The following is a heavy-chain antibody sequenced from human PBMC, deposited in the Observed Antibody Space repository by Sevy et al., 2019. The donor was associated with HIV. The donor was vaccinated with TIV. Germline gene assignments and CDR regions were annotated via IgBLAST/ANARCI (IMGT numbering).Heavy chain of an antibody. CDR3: ARDLERITIFGVVITITYYGMDV. CDR1: GFTFSSYS. Sequence: GGSLRLSCAASGFTFSSYSMNWVRQAPGKGLEWVSYISSSSSTIYYADSVKGRFTISRDNAKNSRYLQMNSLRDEDTAVYYCARDLERITIFGVVITITYYGMDVWGQGTTVTVSS. J-gene: IGHJ6*02. V-gene: IGHV3-48*02. D-gene: IGHD3-3*01. CDR2: ISSSSSTI.